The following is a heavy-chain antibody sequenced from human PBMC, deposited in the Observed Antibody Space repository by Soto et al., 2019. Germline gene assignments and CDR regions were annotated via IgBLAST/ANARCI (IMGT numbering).Heavy chain of an antibody. Sequence: QGQLLQSGDEVKTPGASVRVSCRASGYPFTSYGISWVSQAPGQGLEWVAWISAYNGKRDTAQKFQDRVTMTLDTSTDTGRMNLGDLTSADTAVYYCARGRIVASIHDAFEIWGQGTKVTVSS. J-gene: IGHJ3*02. D-gene: IGHD5-12*01. CDR1: GYPFTSYG. CDR2: ISAYNGKR. CDR3: ARGRIVASIHDAFEI. V-gene: IGHV1-18*01.